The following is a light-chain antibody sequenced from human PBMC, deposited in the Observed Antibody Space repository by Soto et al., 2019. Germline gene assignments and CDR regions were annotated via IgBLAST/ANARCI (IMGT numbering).Light chain of an antibody. V-gene: IGKV3-20*01. CDR2: GAS. CDR3: QQYRRSPPPWT. CDR1: QRISNNF. Sequence: ETVLTQSPGTLSLSPGERATLFCRASQRISNNFLAWYQQIPGQAPSLLIFGASSRATGIPDRFSGSGSGTEFTLTIDRLEPEDFAVYYCQQYRRSPPPWTFGQGTKVEI. J-gene: IGKJ1*01.